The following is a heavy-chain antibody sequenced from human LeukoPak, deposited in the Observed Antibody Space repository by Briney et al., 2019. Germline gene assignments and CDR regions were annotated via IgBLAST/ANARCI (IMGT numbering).Heavy chain of an antibody. CDR3: ARGFQAHTHYYYYGMDV. CDR1: GGSFSGYY. CDR2: INHSGST. Sequence: PSETLSLTCAVYGGSFSGYYWSWIRQPPGKGLEWIGEINHSGSTSYNPSLKSRVTISVDTSKNQFSLKLSSVTAADTAVYYCARGFQAHTHYYYYGMDVWGQGTTVTVSS. V-gene: IGHV4-34*01. J-gene: IGHJ6*02. D-gene: IGHD2-2*02.